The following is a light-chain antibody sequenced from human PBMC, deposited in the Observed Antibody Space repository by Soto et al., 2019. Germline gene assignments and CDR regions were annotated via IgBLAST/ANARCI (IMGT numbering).Light chain of an antibody. J-gene: IGKJ1*01. CDR2: YAS. Sequence: DIVMTQSPATLSVSPGERATLSCRASQSVSSNLAWYQQKPGQAPRLLIYYASTMATGIPARFSGSGSGTEFTLTISSLQSEDFAVYYCQQYNNWPPSWTFGQGTKVE. CDR3: QQYNNWPPSWT. CDR1: QSVSSN. V-gene: IGKV3-15*01.